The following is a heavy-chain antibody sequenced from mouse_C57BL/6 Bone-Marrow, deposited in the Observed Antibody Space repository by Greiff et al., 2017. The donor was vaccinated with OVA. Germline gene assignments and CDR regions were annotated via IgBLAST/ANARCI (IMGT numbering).Heavy chain of an antibody. J-gene: IGHJ2*01. CDR2: IRNNANGYTT. CDR3: VTGMRGDYFDY. D-gene: IGHD4-1*01. V-gene: IGHV7-3*01. CDR1: GFTFTDYY. Sequence: EVKLMESGGGLVQPGGSLSLSCAASGFTFTDYYMSWVRQPPGKALEWLGFIRNNANGYTTEYSASVKGRFTISRDNSQSILYLQMNALRAEDSATYYCVTGMRGDYFDYGGQGTTLTVSS.